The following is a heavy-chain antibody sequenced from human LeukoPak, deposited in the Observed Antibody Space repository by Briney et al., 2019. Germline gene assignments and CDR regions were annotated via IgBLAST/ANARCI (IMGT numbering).Heavy chain of an antibody. CDR3: ARVRFGELAFDY. Sequence: GASVKVSCKASGYTFTDYYIHWVRQAPGQGLEWMGRINPSSGGANYAQKFQGRVTMTRDTSISPAYMELRRLRSDDAAVYYCARVRFGELAFDYWGQGTLVTVSS. J-gene: IGHJ4*02. D-gene: IGHD3-10*01. CDR2: INPSSGGA. CDR1: GYTFTDYY. V-gene: IGHV1-2*06.